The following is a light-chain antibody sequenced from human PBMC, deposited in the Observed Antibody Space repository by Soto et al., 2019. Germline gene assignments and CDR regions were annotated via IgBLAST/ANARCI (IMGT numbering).Light chain of an antibody. CDR3: QQGFHTPPT. V-gene: IGKV1-5*01. Sequence: DLQMTQSPSTLSESVGAIVKITGRASQSISNWLAWYQQKPGKAPKLLIYDASSLESGVPSRFGGGGSGTEFTLTISSLQPEDSATYYCQQGFHTPPTFRQGTKVDI. CDR1: QSISNW. J-gene: IGKJ1*01. CDR2: DAS.